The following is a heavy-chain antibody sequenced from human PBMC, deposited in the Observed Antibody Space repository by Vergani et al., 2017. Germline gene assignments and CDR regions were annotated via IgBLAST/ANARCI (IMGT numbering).Heavy chain of an antibody. CDR2: INPSGGST. CDR3: ARFGAGYCSGGSCYSSYCDY. J-gene: IGHJ4*02. V-gene: IGHV1-46*01. D-gene: IGHD2-15*01. Sequence: QVQLVQSGAEVKKPGASVKVSCKASGYTFTSYYMHWVRQAPGQGLEWMGIINPSGGSTSYAQKFQGRVTMTRDTSTSTVYMELSSLRSEDTAVYYCARFGAGYCSGGSCYSSYCDYWGQGTLVTVSS. CDR1: GYTFTSYY.